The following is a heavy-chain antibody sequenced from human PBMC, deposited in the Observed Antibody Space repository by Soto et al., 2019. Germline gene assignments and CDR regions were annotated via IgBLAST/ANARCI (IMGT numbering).Heavy chain of an antibody. CDR1: GFAFRIYG. Sequence: QVQVVESGGGVVQPGGSLRLSCAASGFAFRIYGMHWVRQAPGRGLEWVAVISSDGRVAYYATSVKGRFTISRDNSQNTLSLQMTSLRDDDTAVYYCGRPAGDAAGGRSDFWGQGALVTVSS. CDR3: GRPAGDAAGGRSDF. CDR2: ISSDGRVA. D-gene: IGHD6-25*01. J-gene: IGHJ4*02. V-gene: IGHV3-30*03.